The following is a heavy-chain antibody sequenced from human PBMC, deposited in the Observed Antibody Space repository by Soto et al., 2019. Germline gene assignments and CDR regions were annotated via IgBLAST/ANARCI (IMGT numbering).Heavy chain of an antibody. D-gene: IGHD2-2*01. V-gene: IGHV3-30-3*01. Sequence: GVSLRLSCAASGFTFSNYAMHWVRQAPGKGLEWVAVMSYDGSNKFYADSVKGRFTISRDNSKNTLYLQMNSLRAEDTAVFYCARALGWVHCGRTPGPRCPHYFYDVMDGWGQGTRVTVSS. CDR1: GFTFSNYA. J-gene: IGHJ6*02. CDR2: MSYDGSNK. CDR3: ARALGWVHCGRTPGPRCPHYFYDVMDG.